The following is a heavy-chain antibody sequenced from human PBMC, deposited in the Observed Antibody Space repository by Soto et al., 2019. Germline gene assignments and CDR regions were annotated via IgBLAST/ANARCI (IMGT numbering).Heavy chain of an antibody. J-gene: IGHJ4*02. V-gene: IGHV3-30-3*01. D-gene: IGHD6-13*01. Sequence: QVQLVESGGGVVQPGRSLRLSCAASGFTFSTHAMHWVRQAPGKGLECVAIVSFDGSNKYYADSVKGRFPISRDNSKNTLYLQMSGLTPEDTAFYCCARDQTGITTAGGGRIDHWGQGTLVTVSS. CDR1: GFTFSTHA. CDR2: VSFDGSNK. CDR3: ARDQTGITTAGGGRIDH.